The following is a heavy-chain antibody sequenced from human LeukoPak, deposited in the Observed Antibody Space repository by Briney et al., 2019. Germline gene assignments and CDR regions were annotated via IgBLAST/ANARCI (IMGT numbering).Heavy chain of an antibody. D-gene: IGHD1-1*01. Sequence: GGSLRLSCAASGLTFSSYGMHWVRQAPGKGLEWVAVIWYDGSNKYYADSVKGRFTISRDNSKNTLYLQMNSLRAEDTAVYYCARIATTDYYYGMDVWGQGTTVTVSS. CDR1: GLTFSSYG. V-gene: IGHV3-33*01. J-gene: IGHJ6*02. CDR2: IWYDGSNK. CDR3: ARIATTDYYYGMDV.